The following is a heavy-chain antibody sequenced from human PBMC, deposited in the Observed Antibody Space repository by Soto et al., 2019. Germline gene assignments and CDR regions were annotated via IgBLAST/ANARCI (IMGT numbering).Heavy chain of an antibody. V-gene: IGHV4-34*01. CDR2: INHSGST. CDR1: GGSFSGYY. CDR3: ARGCYDFWSGYYCYYYYYGMDV. D-gene: IGHD3-3*01. J-gene: IGHJ6*02. Sequence: ALTCAVYGGSFSGYYWSWIRQPPGKGLEWIGEINHSGSTNYNPSLKSRVTISVDTSKNQFSLKLSSVTAADTAVYYCARGCYDFWSGYYCYYYYYGMDVWGQGTTVTVSS.